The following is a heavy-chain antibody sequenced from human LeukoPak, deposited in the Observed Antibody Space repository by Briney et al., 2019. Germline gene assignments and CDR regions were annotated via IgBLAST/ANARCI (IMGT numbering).Heavy chain of an antibody. CDR1: GFTFSSYS. CDR3: ISDLAVADTGPHFDY. Sequence: GGSLRLSCAASGFTFSSYSMNWVRQAPGKGLVWVSRISGDGSVTTYADSVKGRFTVSRDNAKNTLYLQMNSLRTEDTAVYYCISDLAVADTGPHFDYWGQGTLVTVSS. D-gene: IGHD6-19*01. V-gene: IGHV3-74*03. J-gene: IGHJ4*02. CDR2: ISGDGSVT.